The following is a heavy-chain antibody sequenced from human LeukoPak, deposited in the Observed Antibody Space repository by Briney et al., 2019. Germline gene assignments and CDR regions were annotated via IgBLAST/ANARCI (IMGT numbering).Heavy chain of an antibody. CDR2: MNPNSGNT. J-gene: IGHJ4*02. D-gene: IGHD6-19*01. CDR3: ARGESYSSGQYY. CDR1: GYTFTSYD. V-gene: IGHV1-8*01. Sequence: ASVKVSCKASGYTFTSYDINWVRQATGQGLEWMGWMNPNSGNTGYAQKFQGRVTMTRNTSISTAYMELSSLRSEDTAVYYCARGESYSSGQYYWGQGTPVTVSS.